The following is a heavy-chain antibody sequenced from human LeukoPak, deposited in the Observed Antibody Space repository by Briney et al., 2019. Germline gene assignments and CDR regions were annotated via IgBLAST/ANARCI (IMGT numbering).Heavy chain of an antibody. CDR2: IKQDGSEK. J-gene: IGHJ4*02. D-gene: IGHD7-27*01. CDR1: GFTFSSYW. CDR3: ARVGTPSNWGPTPFDY. Sequence: GGSLRLSCAASGFTFSSYWMSWVRQAPGKGLEGVANIKQDGSEKYYVDSVKGRFTISRDNAKNSLYLQMNSLRAEDTAVYYCARVGTPSNWGPTPFDYWGQGTLVTVSS. V-gene: IGHV3-7*01.